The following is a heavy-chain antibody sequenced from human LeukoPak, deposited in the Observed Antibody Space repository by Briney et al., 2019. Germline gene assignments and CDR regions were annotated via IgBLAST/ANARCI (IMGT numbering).Heavy chain of an antibody. D-gene: IGHD3-10*01. V-gene: IGHV3-30-3*01. CDR2: ISYDGSNE. CDR1: GFNFRSYA. J-gene: IGHJ3*01. Sequence: PGRSLRLSCAASGFNFRSYAMHWVRQAPGKGLEWVAVISYDGSNEDYTDSVKGRFIISRDDSKNTMSLQMNSLRVDDTAVYYWARGPGPVLRGPRRAFDLWGQGTMVTVSS. CDR3: ARGPGPVLRGPRRAFDL.